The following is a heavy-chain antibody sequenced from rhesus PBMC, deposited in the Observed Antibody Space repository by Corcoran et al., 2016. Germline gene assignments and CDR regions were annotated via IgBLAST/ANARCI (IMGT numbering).Heavy chain of an antibody. J-gene: IGHJ4*01. D-gene: IGHD6-25*01. Sequence: QVQLQESGPGLVKPSETLSLTCAVSGGSFSSYWWSWIRQPPGKGLEWIGEINGNSGSTNYSPSLMSRVTISKDASKNQFSLKLSSVTAADTAVYYCARYMAAAEDWGQGVLVTVSS. CDR2: INGNSGST. CDR1: GGSFSSYW. V-gene: IGHV4-80*01. CDR3: ARYMAAAED.